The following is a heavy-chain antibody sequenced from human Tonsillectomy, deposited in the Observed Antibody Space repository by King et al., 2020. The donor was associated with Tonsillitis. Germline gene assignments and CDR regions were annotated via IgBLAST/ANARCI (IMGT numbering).Heavy chain of an antibody. V-gene: IGHV1-18*01. J-gene: IGHJ6*02. CDR1: GYTFTSYG. Sequence: VQLVESGAEVKKPGASVKVSCKASGYTFTSYGISWVRQAPGQGLEWMGWISAYNGNTNYAQKLQGRVTMTTDTSTSTAYMELRSLRSDDTAVYYCARVVPAAYSGISYYYYGMDVWGQGTTVTVSS. CDR3: ARVVPAAYSGISYYYYGMDV. CDR2: ISAYNGNT. D-gene: IGHD2-2*01.